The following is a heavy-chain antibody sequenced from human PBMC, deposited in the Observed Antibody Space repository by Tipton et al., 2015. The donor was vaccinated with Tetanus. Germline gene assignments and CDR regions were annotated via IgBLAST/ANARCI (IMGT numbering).Heavy chain of an antibody. CDR1: GDSISGSPYF. V-gene: IGHV4-31*03. CDR2: IYYSGST. J-gene: IGHJ5*02. D-gene: IGHD6-6*01. CDR3: ARDQGGGRVVRLNWFDP. Sequence: TLSLTCTVSGDSISGSPYFWNWIRQHPQKGLEWIGYIYYSGSTFYNPSFESRVTISVDTSKNQFSLKLTSVTDADTAAYYCARDQGGGRVVRLNWFDPWGQGTLVTVSA.